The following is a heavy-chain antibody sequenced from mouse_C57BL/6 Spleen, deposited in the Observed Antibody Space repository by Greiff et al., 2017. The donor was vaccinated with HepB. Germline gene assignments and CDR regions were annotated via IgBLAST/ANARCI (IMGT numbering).Heavy chain of an antibody. D-gene: IGHD1-1*01. J-gene: IGHJ2*01. CDR2: INPNNGGT. CDR1: GYTFTDYY. V-gene: IGHV1-26*01. Sequence: EVQLQQSGPELVKPGASVKISCKASGYTFTDYYMNWVKQSHGKSLEWIGDINPNNGGTSYNQKFKGKATLTVDKSSSTAYMELRSLTSEDSAVYYCARESGSSPFVYWGQGTTLTVSS. CDR3: ARESGSSPFVY.